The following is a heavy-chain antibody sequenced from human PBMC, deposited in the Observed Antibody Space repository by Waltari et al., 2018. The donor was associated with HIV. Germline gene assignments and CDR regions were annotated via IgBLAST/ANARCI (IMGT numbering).Heavy chain of an antibody. CDR3: ARRPRMAAFYLYYGMDV. CDR1: GGSVINSDYY. D-gene: IGHD2-8*01. J-gene: IGHJ6*02. V-gene: IGHV4-39*01. CDR2: IYYTETT. Sequence: QLQLQQSGPGLVKPSETLSLTCTVSGGSVINSDYYWDFIRQSPGKGLEWIGNIYYTETTFYNPSLKSRVTMSADLSMNQFSLRLNSVTAADTAIYYCARRPRMAAFYLYYGMDVWGQGTTVTVSS.